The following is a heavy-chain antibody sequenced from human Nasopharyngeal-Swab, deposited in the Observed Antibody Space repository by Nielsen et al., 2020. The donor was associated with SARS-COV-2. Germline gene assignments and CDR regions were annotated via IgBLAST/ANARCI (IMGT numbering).Heavy chain of an antibody. V-gene: IGHV4-4*02. CDR2: IYHSGST. CDR3: ARDRGIFQYYYYGMDV. D-gene: IGHD3-10*01. Sequence: VRQMPGKGLEWIGEIYHSGSTNYNPSLKSRVTISVDTSKNQFSLKLSSVTAADTAVYYCARDRGIFQYYYYGMDVWGQGTTVTVSS. J-gene: IGHJ6*02.